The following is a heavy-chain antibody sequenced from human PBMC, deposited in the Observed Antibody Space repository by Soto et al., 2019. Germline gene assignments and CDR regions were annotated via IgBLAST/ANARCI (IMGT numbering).Heavy chain of an antibody. V-gene: IGHV1-2*04. CDR2: INPNSGGT. CDR1: GYTFTGYY. J-gene: IGHJ3*02. D-gene: IGHD3-22*01. Sequence: ASVKVSCKASGYTFTGYYMHWVRQAPGQGLEWMGWINPNSGGTNYAQKFQGWATMTRDTSISTAYMELSRLRSDDTAVHYCATYDSSGYYAFDIWGQGTMVTVS. CDR3: ATYDSSGYYAFDI.